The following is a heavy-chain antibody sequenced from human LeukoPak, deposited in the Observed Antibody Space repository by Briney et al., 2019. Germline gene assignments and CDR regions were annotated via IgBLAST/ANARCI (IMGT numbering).Heavy chain of an antibody. CDR1: GFTFSSYS. Sequence: SGGSLRLSCAASGFTFSSYSMNWVRQAPGKGLEWVSSISSSSSYIYYADSVKGRFTISRDNAKNSLYLQMNSLRAEDTAVYYCARDGAASGTGFFYWGQGTLVTVSS. CDR3: ARDGAASGTGFFY. J-gene: IGHJ4*02. CDR2: ISSSSSYI. D-gene: IGHD6-13*01. V-gene: IGHV3-21*01.